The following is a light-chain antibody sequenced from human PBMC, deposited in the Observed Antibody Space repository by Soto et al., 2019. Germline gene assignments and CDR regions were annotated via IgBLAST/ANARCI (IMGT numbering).Light chain of an antibody. CDR2: SNN. CDR1: SSNIGSNT. J-gene: IGLJ2*01. Sequence: QAVVTQPPSASGTPGQRVTISCSGSSSNIGSNTVNWYQQLPGTAPKLLIYSNNQRPSGVPDRCSGSKSGTSAALAISGLQSEDEADYYCAAWDDSLNGVVFGGGTKVTVL. CDR3: AAWDDSLNGVV. V-gene: IGLV1-44*01.